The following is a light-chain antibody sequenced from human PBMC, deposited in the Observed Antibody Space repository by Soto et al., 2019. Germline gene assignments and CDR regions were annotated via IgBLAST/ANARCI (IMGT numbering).Light chain of an antibody. CDR1: SSDVGSYNP. CDR3: CSYAHGNTLV. Sequence: QSVLTQPASVSGSPGQSITISCTGTSSDVGSYNPVSWFQQHPGKAPKLMIYEGSKRPSGVSNRFSGSKSGNTASLTISGLQAEDEADYYCCSYAHGNTLVFGGGTQLTVL. V-gene: IGLV2-23*01. J-gene: IGLJ2*01. CDR2: EGS.